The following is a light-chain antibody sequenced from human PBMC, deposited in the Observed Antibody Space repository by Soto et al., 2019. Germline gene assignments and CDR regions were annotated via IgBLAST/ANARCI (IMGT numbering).Light chain of an antibody. CDR3: SSYTNSDTWV. V-gene: IGLV2-14*01. Sequence: QYALTQPASVSGSPGQSITISCTGTSSDAGGYNYVSWYQQHPGQVPKLTIYEVTNRPSGVSSRFSGSKSGNTASLTISGLQAEDEADYYCSSYTNSDTWVFGGGTKLTVL. CDR2: EVT. CDR1: SSDAGGYNY. J-gene: IGLJ3*02.